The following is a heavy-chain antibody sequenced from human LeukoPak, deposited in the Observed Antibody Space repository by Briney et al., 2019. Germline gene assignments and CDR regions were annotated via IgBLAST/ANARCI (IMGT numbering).Heavy chain of an antibody. D-gene: IGHD3-22*01. V-gene: IGHV4-39*07. J-gene: IGHJ3*02. CDR3: ARDGGYYDSSGYYQPSDSDAFDI. CDR2: IYYSGST. Sequence: PSETLSLTCTVSGGSISSSSYYWGWLRQSPGKGLEWIGSIYYSGSTYYNPSLKSRVTISVDTSKNQFSLKLSSVTAADTAVYYCARDGGYYDSSGYYQPSDSDAFDIWGQGTMVTVSS. CDR1: GGSISSSSYY.